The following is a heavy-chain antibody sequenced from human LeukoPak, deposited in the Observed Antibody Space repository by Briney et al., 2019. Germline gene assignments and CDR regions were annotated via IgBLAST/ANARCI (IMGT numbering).Heavy chain of an antibody. CDR3: AKEYTGTFSPFPSYFDN. CDR1: GFTFDDYT. Sequence: PGGSLRLSCAASGFTFDDYTMHWVRQVPGRGLEWVSAFSGSGGRTYYADSVKGRFTISRDNSKNTLYLQMNSLRAEDTAIYYCAKEYTGTFSPFPSYFDNWGQGTLVTVSS. V-gene: IGHV3-23*01. J-gene: IGHJ4*02. CDR2: FSGSGGRT. D-gene: IGHD1-26*01.